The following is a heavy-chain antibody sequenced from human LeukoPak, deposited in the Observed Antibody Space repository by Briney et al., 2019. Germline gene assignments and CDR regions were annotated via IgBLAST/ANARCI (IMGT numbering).Heavy chain of an antibody. V-gene: IGHV7-4-1*02. CDR3: AREGEVPYSSGWYVY. D-gene: IGHD6-19*01. J-gene: IGHJ4*02. CDR2: INTNTGNP. CDR1: GYTFTSYG. Sequence: ASVKVSCKASGYTFTSYGISWVRQAPGQGLEWMGWINTNTGNPTYAQGFTGRFVFSLDTSVSTAYLQISSLKAEDTAVYYCAREGEVPYSSGWYVYWGQGTLVTVSS.